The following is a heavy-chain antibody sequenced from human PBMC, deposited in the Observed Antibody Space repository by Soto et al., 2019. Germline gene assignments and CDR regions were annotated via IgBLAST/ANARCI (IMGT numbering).Heavy chain of an antibody. CDR2: TYYRSKWYN. CDR1: GDSVSSNSAA. V-gene: IGHV6-1*01. D-gene: IGHD4-17*01. Sequence: SQTLSLTCAISGDSVSSNSAAWNWIRQSPSRGLEWLGRTYYRSKWYNDYAVSVKSRIAINPDTSKNQFSLQLNSVTPGDTAVYYCARDRKDYGGNPRAGYYYYGMDVWGQGTTVTVS. CDR3: ARDRKDYGGNPRAGYYYYGMDV. J-gene: IGHJ6*02.